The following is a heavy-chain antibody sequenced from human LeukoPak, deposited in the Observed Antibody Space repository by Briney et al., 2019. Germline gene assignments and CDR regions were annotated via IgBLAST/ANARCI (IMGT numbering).Heavy chain of an antibody. CDR3: ARDPNLYSGTYDTY. V-gene: IGHV3-7*03. CDR1: GVTFSSHW. D-gene: IGHD1-26*01. Sequence: GGSLRLSCVVSGVTFSSHWMSWVRQAPGKGLEWVANIKQDGSERYYVDSVKGRFTISRDNAKNSVFLQMNSLRAEDTAVYYCARDPNLYSGTYDTYWGQGALVTVSS. CDR2: IKQDGSER. J-gene: IGHJ4*02.